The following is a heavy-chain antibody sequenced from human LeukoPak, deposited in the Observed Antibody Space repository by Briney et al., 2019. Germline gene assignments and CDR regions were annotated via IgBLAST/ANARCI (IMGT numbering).Heavy chain of an antibody. Sequence: GESLKISCKASGYTFTHQWIGWMRQKSGSGLEWMGIIYPRDSDTRYSPSFQGHVSISADTSINTAYLERSRLEASDTAIYYCARHSDVIGAIWGQGTLVTVSS. CDR3: ARHSDVIGAI. CDR2: IYPRDSDT. CDR1: GYTFTHQW. J-gene: IGHJ4*02. D-gene: IGHD3-10*01. V-gene: IGHV5-51*01.